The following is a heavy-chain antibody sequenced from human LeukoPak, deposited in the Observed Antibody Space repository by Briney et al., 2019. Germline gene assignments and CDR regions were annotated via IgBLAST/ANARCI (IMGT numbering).Heavy chain of an antibody. J-gene: IGHJ4*02. CDR1: GYSFNSLW. Sequence: GESLKISCRGSGYSFNSLWIGWVRQMPGKGLEWMGIIYPGDSDTRYSPSLQGQVAISADKSISTAYLQWSSLKASDSAMYYCARLRTYGDYALNYWGQGTLVTVSS. CDR3: ARLRTYGDYALNY. V-gene: IGHV5-51*01. D-gene: IGHD4-17*01. CDR2: IYPGDSDT.